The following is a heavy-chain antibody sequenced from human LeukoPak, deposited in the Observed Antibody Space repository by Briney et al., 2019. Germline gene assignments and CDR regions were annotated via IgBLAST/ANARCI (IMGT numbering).Heavy chain of an antibody. D-gene: IGHD2-15*01. CDR2: IKEDGSDI. CDR1: GFTFTTYS. J-gene: IGHJ4*02. Sequence: GGSLRLSCAASGFTFTTYSMTWVRQAPGRGLGWVARIKEDGSDIHYVDSVKGRFTISRDNAKKSVYLQMNSLRAEDTAVYYCAREWWYLDYWGQGTLVTVSS. V-gene: IGHV3-7*05. CDR3: AREWWYLDY.